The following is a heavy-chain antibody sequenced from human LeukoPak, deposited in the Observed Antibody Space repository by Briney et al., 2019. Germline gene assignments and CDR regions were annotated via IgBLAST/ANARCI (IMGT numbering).Heavy chain of an antibody. CDR3: ARGGFVSLTEYYFDY. Sequence: SETLSLTCAVYGGSFSGYSWSWIRQPPGKGLEWIGEINHSGSTNYNPSLKSRVTISVDTSKNQFSLKLSSVTAADTAVYYCARGGFVSLTEYYFDYWGQGTLVTVSS. J-gene: IGHJ4*02. CDR2: INHSGST. D-gene: IGHD1-14*01. V-gene: IGHV4-34*01. CDR1: GGSFSGYS.